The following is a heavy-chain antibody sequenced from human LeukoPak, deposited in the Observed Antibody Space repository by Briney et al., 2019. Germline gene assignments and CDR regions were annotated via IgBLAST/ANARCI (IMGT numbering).Heavy chain of an antibody. V-gene: IGHV4-31*03. D-gene: IGHD6-6*01. J-gene: IGHJ4*02. CDR1: GGSIGSGGYY. Sequence: PSETLSLTCTVSGGSIGSGGYYWSWIRQHPGKGREWIGYIYYSGSTYYNPSLKSRVTISVDTSKNQFSLKLSSVTAADTAVYYCARDSPVEARGYYFDYWGQGTLVTVSS. CDR2: IYYSGST. CDR3: ARDSPVEARGYYFDY.